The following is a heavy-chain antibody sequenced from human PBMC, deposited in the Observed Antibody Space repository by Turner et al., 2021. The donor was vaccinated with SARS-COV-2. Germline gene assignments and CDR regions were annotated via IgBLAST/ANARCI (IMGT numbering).Heavy chain of an antibody. CDR2: IWKSGRQK. Sequence: QVQLVESGGGVVQPGRSLILSCAASGITFSSTGLHWVHEATGKGLEWVEVIWKSGRQKYYADSVKGRFTISRDNSKNMVYLQMNSLGAEDTAVYYCARLDDSGHWGAFDIWGQGTMVTVSS. J-gene: IGHJ3*02. D-gene: IGHD3-22*01. V-gene: IGHV3-33*01. CDR1: GITFSSTG. CDR3: ARLDDSGHWGAFDI.